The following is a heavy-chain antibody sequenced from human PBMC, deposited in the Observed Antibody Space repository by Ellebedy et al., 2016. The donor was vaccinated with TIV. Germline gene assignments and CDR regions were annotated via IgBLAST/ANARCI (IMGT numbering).Heavy chain of an antibody. CDR1: GYTLTELS. D-gene: IGHD3-10*01. CDR2: FDPEDGET. CDR3: ATVYGSGSYYIPQFNY. V-gene: IGHV1-24*01. J-gene: IGHJ4*02. Sequence: ASVKVSXKVSGYTLTELSMHWVRQAPGKGLEWMGGFDPEDGETIYAQKFQGRVTMTEDTSTDTAYMELSSLRSEDTAVYYCATVYGSGSYYIPQFNYWGQGTLVTVSS.